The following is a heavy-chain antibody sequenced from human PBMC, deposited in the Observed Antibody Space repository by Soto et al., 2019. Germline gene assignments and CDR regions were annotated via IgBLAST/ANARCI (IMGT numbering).Heavy chain of an antibody. CDR2: IKQDGSEK. CDR3: ASGVNDTFWSGYV. V-gene: IGHV3-7*05. CDR1: GFTFSSYW. D-gene: IGHD3-3*01. Sequence: GGSLRLSCAASGFTFSSYWMSWVRQAPGKGLEWVANIKQDGSEKYYVDSVKGRFTISRDNAKNSLYLQMNSLRAEDTAVYYCASGVNDTFWSGYVWGQGTTVTVSS. J-gene: IGHJ6*02.